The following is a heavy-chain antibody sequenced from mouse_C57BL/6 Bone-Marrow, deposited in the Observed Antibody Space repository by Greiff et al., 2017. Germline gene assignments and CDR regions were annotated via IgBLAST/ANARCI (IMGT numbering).Heavy chain of an antibody. CDR1: GFNIKDDY. J-gene: IGHJ4*01. V-gene: IGHV14-4*01. Sequence: EVQLQQSGAELVRPGASVKLSCTASGFNIKDDYMHWVKQRPEQGLEWIGWIDPENGDTEYASKFQGKATITADTSSNTAYLQLSSLTSEDTAVYYCTTIYYGNYGAMDYWGQETSVTVSS. D-gene: IGHD2-1*01. CDR3: TTIYYGNYGAMDY. CDR2: IDPENGDT.